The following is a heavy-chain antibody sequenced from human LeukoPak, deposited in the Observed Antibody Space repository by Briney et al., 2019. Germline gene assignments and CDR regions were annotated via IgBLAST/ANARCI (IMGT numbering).Heavy chain of an antibody. CDR3: AGEGRQDYVYFDC. CDR2: INYSGNT. Sequence: PSETLSLTCTVSGDSISRYYGSWIRQPPGKGLEWMWYINYSGNTNYNLSLMSRVTIPSDTSTHKISLSLTSVTAAHTAVLYCAGEGRQDYVYFDCWGQGTLVTVSS. V-gene: IGHV4-59*01. D-gene: IGHD4-17*01. J-gene: IGHJ4*02. CDR1: GDSISRYY.